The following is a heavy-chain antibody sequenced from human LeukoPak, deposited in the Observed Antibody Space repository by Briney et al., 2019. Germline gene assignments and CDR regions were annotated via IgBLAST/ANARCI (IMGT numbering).Heavy chain of an antibody. CDR2: IYYSGST. J-gene: IGHJ5*02. CDR3: ARHGYSSSWYKDWFDP. D-gene: IGHD6-13*01. V-gene: IGHV4-59*08. CDR1: GGSISSYH. Sequence: PSETLSLTCTVSGGSISSYHWSWIRQPPGKGLEWIGYIYYSGSTNYNPSLKSRVTISVDTSKNQFSLKLSSVTAADTAVYYCARHGYSSSWYKDWFDPWGQGTLVTVSS.